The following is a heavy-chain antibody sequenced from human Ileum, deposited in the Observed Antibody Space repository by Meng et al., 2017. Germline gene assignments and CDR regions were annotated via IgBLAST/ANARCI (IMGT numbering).Heavy chain of an antibody. D-gene: IGHD1-26*01. CDR2: IYQSGST. V-gene: IGHV4-4*03. CDR3: ARHIVGPTPGMEY. Sequence: GQLQDAGLGAVKPPGPRSSTCAGPGDSIRGSGWWSWVRQPPGKGLEWIGQIYQSGSTNYNPSLKSRVTISIDRSENQLSLKLSSVTAADTAVYYCARHIVGPTPGMEYWGQGTLVTVSS. J-gene: IGHJ4*02. CDR1: GDSIRGSGW.